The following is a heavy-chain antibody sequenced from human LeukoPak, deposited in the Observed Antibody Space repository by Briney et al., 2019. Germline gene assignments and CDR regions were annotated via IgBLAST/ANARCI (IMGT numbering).Heavy chain of an antibody. V-gene: IGHV3-7*01. Sequence: GGSLRLSCAASGFTLSNHWMIWVRQAPGKGLEWVAKIKGDGSEIYYVDSVRGRFTISKDNAENSLSVQMNSLRAEDTAVYYCAKMTDYYFDYWGQGTVVTVSS. CDR1: GFTLSNHW. J-gene: IGHJ4*02. CDR3: AKMTDYYFDY. CDR2: IKGDGSEI.